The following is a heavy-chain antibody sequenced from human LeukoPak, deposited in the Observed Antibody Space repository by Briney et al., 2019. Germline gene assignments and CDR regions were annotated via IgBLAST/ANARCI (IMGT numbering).Heavy chain of an antibody. V-gene: IGHV3-23*01. D-gene: IGHD2-8*02. CDR2: ISGSGGST. CDR3: ATYRQVLLPFES. Sequence: GGSLRLSCAASGFTFSSYGMSWVRQAPGKGLEWVSAISGSGGSTYYADSVKGRFTISRDNSKNTLYLQMNSLRAEDTAIYYCATYRQVLLPFESWGQGTLVTVSS. J-gene: IGHJ4*02. CDR1: GFTFSSYG.